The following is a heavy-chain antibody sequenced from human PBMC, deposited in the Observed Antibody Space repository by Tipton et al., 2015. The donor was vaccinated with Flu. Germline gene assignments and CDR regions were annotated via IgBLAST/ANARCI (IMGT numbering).Heavy chain of an antibody. CDR3: ARGPAMVRSWFDP. D-gene: IGHD5-18*01. V-gene: IGHV4-34*01. CDR2: INHSGST. CDR1: GGSFSGYY. Sequence: TLSLTCAVYGGSFSGYYWSWIRQPPGKGLEWIGEINHSGSTNYNPSLKSRVTISVDTSKNQFSLKLSSVTAADTAVYYCARGPAMVRSWFDPWGQGTLVTVSS. J-gene: IGHJ5*02.